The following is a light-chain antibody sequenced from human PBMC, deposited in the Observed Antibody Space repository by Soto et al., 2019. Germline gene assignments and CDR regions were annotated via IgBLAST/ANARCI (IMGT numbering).Light chain of an antibody. CDR2: AAS. J-gene: IGKJ3*01. CDR1: QGISNY. V-gene: IGKV1-27*01. CDR3: QKYDNAPFT. Sequence: DIQMTQSPSSLSASVGDRVTITCRASQGISNYLAWYQQKPVKVPKLLIYAASTLQSGVTSRFIGSESGTYFTLTISSLQPEDVATYYCQKYDNAPFTFGPGTKVNIK.